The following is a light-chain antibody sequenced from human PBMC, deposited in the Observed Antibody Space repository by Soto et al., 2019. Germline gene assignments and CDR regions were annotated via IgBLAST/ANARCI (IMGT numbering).Light chain of an antibody. Sequence: TQMTQSPLSLSASVGEKIIITCRASRDVGSDVSWYQQKPGQAPKLVIYAASNLYTGVPSRFSGRRSGTEFTLTISSLQPEDCASYYCLQDYGDSWTVGQGTKVEIE. CDR1: RDVGSD. J-gene: IGKJ1*01. V-gene: IGKV1-6*01. CDR3: LQDYGDSWT. CDR2: AAS.